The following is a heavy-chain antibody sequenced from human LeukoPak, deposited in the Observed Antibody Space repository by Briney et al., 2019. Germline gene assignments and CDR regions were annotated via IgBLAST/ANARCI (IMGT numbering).Heavy chain of an antibody. J-gene: IGHJ5*02. CDR3: ARDRGAEYCSSTSCYRDNWFDP. Sequence: SQTLSLTCAVSGGSISSGGYSWSWIRQPPGKGLEWIGYIYHSGSTYYNPSLKSRVTISVDRSKNQFSLKLCSVTAADTAVYYCARDRGAEYCSSTSCYRDNWFDPWGQGTLVTVSS. CDR2: IYHSGST. D-gene: IGHD2-2*02. CDR1: GGSISSGGYS. V-gene: IGHV4-30-2*01.